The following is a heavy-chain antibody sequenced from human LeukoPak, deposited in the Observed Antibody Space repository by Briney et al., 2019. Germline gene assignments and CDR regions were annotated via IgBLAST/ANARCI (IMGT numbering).Heavy chain of an antibody. Sequence: SSETLSLTCTVSGYSINSGYYWSWIRQPPGKRLEWIGSIYYSGSTNYNLSLKSRVTISVDTSKNQFSLKLNSVTAADTAVYYCARRGVEGGYSYGKHFDYWGQGTLVTVSS. J-gene: IGHJ4*02. V-gene: IGHV4-38-2*02. CDR3: ARRGVEGGYSYGKHFDY. D-gene: IGHD5-18*01. CDR1: GYSINSGYY. CDR2: IYYSGST.